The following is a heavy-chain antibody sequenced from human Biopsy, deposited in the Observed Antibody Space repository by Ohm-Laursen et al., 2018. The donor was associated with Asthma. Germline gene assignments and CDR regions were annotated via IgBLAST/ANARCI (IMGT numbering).Heavy chain of an antibody. V-gene: IGHV1-69*01. CDR1: GGTFSNYP. CDR2: IIPIFDTP. CDR3: ASSGGNYGFYGMDV. Sequence: SSVKVSCKASGGTFSNYPFTWVRQAPGQGLEWMGGIIPIFDTPNSAQKFQGRVTITADESTNTGYMELSSLRSEDTAVYYCASSGGNYGFYGMDVWGQGTTVTVSS. D-gene: IGHD4-11*01. J-gene: IGHJ6*02.